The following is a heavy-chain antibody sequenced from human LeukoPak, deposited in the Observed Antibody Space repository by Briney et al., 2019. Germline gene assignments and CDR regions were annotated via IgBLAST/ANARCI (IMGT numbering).Heavy chain of an antibody. CDR1: GGSIGSGYY. J-gene: IGHJ4*02. CDR3: ARDDYGVRDNGGL. Sequence: TSETLSLTCTVSGGSIGSGYYWAWIRQPPGKGPEWIGYIYHSGSTYYNPSHKSRVSISGDTSKNQFSLKLSSVTAADTAVYYCARDDYGVRDNGGLWGQGTLVTVSS. D-gene: IGHD4-17*01. CDR2: IYHSGST. V-gene: IGHV4-31*03.